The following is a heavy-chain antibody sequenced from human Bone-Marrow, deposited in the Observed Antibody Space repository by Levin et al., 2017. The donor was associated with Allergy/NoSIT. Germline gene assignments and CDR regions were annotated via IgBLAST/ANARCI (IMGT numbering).Heavy chain of an antibody. CDR2: IWYDGSNK. D-gene: IGHD3-9*01. CDR3: ARATHFDWHYYYYYMDG. J-gene: IGHJ6*03. Sequence: PGGSLRLSCAASGFTFSSYGMHWVRQAPGKGLEWVAVIWYDGSNKYYADSVKGRFTISRDNSKNTLYLQMNSLRAEDTAVYYCARATHFDWHYYYYYMDGWGKGTTVTVSS. V-gene: IGHV3-33*01. CDR1: GFTFSSYG.